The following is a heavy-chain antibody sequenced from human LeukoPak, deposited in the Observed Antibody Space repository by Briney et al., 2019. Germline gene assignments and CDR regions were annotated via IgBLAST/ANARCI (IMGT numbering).Heavy chain of an antibody. CDR2: IGAYNHNT. CDR1: GSSFINFV. CDR3: ARGGGSGPLRAQYYYYYYGMDV. V-gene: IGHV1-18*01. J-gene: IGHJ6*02. Sequence: ASVKVSCKASGSSFINFVPGWVGRPPGQGLGWWGWIGAYNHNTNYAQKFQGRVTMTIDTSTTTVYMELRSLRSEDTAVYYCARGGGSGPLRAQYYYYYYGMDVWGQGTTVTVSS. D-gene: IGHD2-15*01.